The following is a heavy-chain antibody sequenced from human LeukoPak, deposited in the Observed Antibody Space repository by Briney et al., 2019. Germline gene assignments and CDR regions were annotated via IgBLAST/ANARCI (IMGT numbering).Heavy chain of an antibody. CDR3: AREHCSSTSCYYYYYGMDV. Sequence: ASVKVSCKASGYTFTRYYMHWVRQAPGQGLEWMGWINPNSGGTNYAQKFQGRVTMTRDTSISTAYMELSRLRSDDTAVYYCAREHCSSTSCYYYYYGMDVWGHGTTVTVSS. D-gene: IGHD2-2*01. V-gene: IGHV1-2*02. CDR1: GYTFTRYY. J-gene: IGHJ6*02. CDR2: INPNSGGT.